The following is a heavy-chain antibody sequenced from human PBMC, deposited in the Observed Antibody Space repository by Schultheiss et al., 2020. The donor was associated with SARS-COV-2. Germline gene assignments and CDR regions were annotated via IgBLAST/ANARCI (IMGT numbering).Heavy chain of an antibody. CDR1: GGSVSSGSYY. J-gene: IGHJ6*03. Sequence: SETLSLTCTVSGGSVSSGSYYWSWSRQPPGKGLEWFWYIYYSGSTNYNPSLKSQVTISVDKSKNQFSLKLSSVTAADTDVYYYARVCSSWIYYYYMDVWGKGTPVTVSS. CDR2: IYYSGST. D-gene: IGHD6-13*01. V-gene: IGHV4-61*01. CDR3: ARVCSSWIYYYYMDV.